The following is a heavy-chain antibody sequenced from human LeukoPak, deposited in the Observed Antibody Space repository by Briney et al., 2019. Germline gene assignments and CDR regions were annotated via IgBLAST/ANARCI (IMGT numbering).Heavy chain of an antibody. J-gene: IGHJ4*02. CDR2: IYYTGST. CDR3: ARQNSGYYFDY. V-gene: IGHV4-59*08. D-gene: IGHD5-12*01. CDR1: GGSISSYY. Sequence: SEGLSLTCTVSGGSISSYYWSWIRQPPGKGLEWIGYIYYTGSTNYNPSLKSRITISVDSSENQFSLKLSSVTAADTAVYYCARQNSGYYFDYWGQGTLVIVSA.